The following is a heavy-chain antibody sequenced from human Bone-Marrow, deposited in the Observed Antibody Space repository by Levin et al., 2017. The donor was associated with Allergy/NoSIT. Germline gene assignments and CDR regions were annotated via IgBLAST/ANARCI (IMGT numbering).Heavy chain of an antibody. CDR3: ASSTTIVVVPAARYYYYYMDV. CDR2: IIPIFGTA. Sequence: KISCKASGGTFSSYAISWVRQAPGQGLEWMGGIIPIFGTANYAQKFQGRVTITADKSTSTAYMELSSLRSEDTAVYYCASSTTIVVVPAARYYYYYMDVWGKGTTVTVSS. CDR1: GGTFSSYA. D-gene: IGHD2-2*01. J-gene: IGHJ6*03. V-gene: IGHV1-69*06.